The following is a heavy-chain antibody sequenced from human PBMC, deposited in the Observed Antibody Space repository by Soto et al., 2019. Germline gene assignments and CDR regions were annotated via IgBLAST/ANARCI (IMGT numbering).Heavy chain of an antibody. J-gene: IGHJ6*02. V-gene: IGHV3-23*01. CDR3: AKDLNYDFWSGYGWYYYGMDV. CDR2: ISGSGGST. D-gene: IGHD3-3*01. CDR1: GFTFSSYA. Sequence: LRLSWAASGFTFSSYAMIWVRQAPWKGLEWVSAISGSGGSTYYADSVKGRFTISRDNSKNTLYLQMNSLRAEDTAVYYCAKDLNYDFWSGYGWYYYGMDVWGQGTTVTVSS.